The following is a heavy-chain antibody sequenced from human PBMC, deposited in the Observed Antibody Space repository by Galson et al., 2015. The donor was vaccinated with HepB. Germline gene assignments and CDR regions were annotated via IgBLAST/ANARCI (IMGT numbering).Heavy chain of an antibody. D-gene: IGHD6-19*01. J-gene: IGHJ4*02. CDR2: ISYDESSK. CDR1: GFSFSRNA. Sequence: SLRLSCAASGFSFSRNAMHWVRQAPGKGLESVAVISYDESSKYYADSVNGRFTISRDNSKNTLYLEMHILRTEDTAMYYCAKRGLYGGWYMDYWGQGTLVTVSS. V-gene: IGHV3-30*04. CDR3: AKRGLYGGWYMDY.